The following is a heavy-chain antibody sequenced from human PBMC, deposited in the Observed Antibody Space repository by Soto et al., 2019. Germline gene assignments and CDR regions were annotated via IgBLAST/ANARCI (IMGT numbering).Heavy chain of an antibody. D-gene: IGHD3-22*01. V-gene: IGHV1-69*02. CDR2: IIPILGIA. Sequence: QVQLVQSGAEVKKPGSSVKVSCKASGGTFSSYTISWVRQAPGQGLEWMGRIIPILGIANYAQKFQGRVTITADKSTSTAYMGLSRLSSEVTAVYYCARDAPPDSSGYYPLFDYWGQGTLVTVSS. J-gene: IGHJ4*02. CDR1: GGTFSSYT. CDR3: ARDAPPDSSGYYPLFDY.